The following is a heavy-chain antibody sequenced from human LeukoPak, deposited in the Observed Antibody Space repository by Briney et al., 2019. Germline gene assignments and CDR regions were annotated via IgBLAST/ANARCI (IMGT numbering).Heavy chain of an antibody. D-gene: IGHD3-10*01. CDR1: GGSISSSGYY. V-gene: IGHV4-39*07. CDR3: ARVFDSGSQAYFYYMDV. Sequence: SETLSLTCTVSGGSISSSGYYWGWIRQPPGKGLEWIGSIYYSGSTYYNPSLKSRVTMSVDTSKNQFSLKVSSVTAADTAVYYCARVFDSGSQAYFYYMDVWGKGTTVTISS. CDR2: IYYSGST. J-gene: IGHJ6*03.